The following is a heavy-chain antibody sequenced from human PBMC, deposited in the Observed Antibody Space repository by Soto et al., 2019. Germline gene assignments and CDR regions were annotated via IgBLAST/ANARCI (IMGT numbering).Heavy chain of an antibody. J-gene: IGHJ3*02. Sequence: QVQLVESGGGVVQPGRSLRLSCAASGFTFSSYAMHWVRQAPGKGLEWVAVISYDGSNKYYADSVKGRFTISRDNSKNMLYLQMNSLRAEDTAVYYCARDSKTYYYDSSGYYSDAFDIWGQGTMVTVSS. V-gene: IGHV3-30-3*01. D-gene: IGHD3-22*01. CDR3: ARDSKTYYYDSSGYYSDAFDI. CDR2: ISYDGSNK. CDR1: GFTFSSYA.